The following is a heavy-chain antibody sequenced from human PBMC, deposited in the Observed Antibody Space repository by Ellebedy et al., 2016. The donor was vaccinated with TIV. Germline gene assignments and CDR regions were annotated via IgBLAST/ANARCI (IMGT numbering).Heavy chain of an antibody. J-gene: IGHJ4*02. Sequence: GGSLRLSXSASGFTFSSYAMHWVRQAPGKGLEYVSAISSNGGSTYYADSVKGRFTISRDNSKNTLYLQMSSLRAEDTAVYYCVKDLLIPTVAGTDFDYWGQGTLVTVSS. V-gene: IGHV3-64D*06. CDR1: GFTFSSYA. CDR3: VKDLLIPTVAGTDFDY. CDR2: ISSNGGST. D-gene: IGHD6-19*01.